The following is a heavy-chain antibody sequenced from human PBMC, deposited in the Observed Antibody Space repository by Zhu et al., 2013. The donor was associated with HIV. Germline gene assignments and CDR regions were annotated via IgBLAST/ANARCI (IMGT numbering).Heavy chain of an antibody. Sequence: QVRLGQSGSETRRPGASVKVSCTASGHTFTGFYIHWVRQAPGQPLQWMGWINPQNGGTLYAPLFRGRITLTADPAHSATYLELTGLSSNDTGIYFCASDAQEGDLESWGRGTSSPS. V-gene: IGHV1-2*02. D-gene: IGHD3-3*01. J-gene: IGHJ4*02. CDR2: INPQNGGT. CDR1: GHTFTGFY. CDR3: ASDAQEGDLES.